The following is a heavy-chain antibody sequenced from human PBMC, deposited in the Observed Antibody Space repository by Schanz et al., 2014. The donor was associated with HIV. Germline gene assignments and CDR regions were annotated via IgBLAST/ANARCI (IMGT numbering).Heavy chain of an antibody. Sequence: VQLLQSGAEVKKPGASVKVSCKTSGYTFASYGITWVRQAPGQGLDWVGWISPYNGDRKYDQKFQGRVTLPPDTSTNTAYMELRSLRSDDTAVYYCAKGQDWPGPQLDHWGHGSLVIVSS. CDR3: AKGQDWPGPQLDH. D-gene: IGHD3-9*01. J-gene: IGHJ4*03. CDR1: GYTFASYG. CDR2: ISPYNGDR. V-gene: IGHV1-18*01.